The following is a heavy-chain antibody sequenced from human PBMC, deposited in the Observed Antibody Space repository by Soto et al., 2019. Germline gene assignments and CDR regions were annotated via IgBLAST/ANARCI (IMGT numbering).Heavy chain of an antibody. Sequence: EVQLVESGGGLVQPGGSLRLSCAASGFTFSSYEMNWVRQAPGKGLEWVSYISSSGSTIYYADSVKGRFTISRDNAKNALYLQMNSLRAEDTAVYYCARLGYYGMDVWGQGTTVTVSS. V-gene: IGHV3-48*03. CDR3: ARLGYYGMDV. CDR1: GFTFSSYE. J-gene: IGHJ6*02. CDR2: ISSSGSTI.